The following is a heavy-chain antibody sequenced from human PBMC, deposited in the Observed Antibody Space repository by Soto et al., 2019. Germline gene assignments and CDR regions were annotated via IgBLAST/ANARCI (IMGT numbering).Heavy chain of an antibody. CDR3: AKAHYPTTVTSYFDY. V-gene: IGHV3-23*01. CDR2: ISGSGGST. J-gene: IGHJ4*02. D-gene: IGHD4-17*01. Sequence: EVQLLESGGGLVQPGGSLRLSCAASGFTFSSYAMSWVRQAPGKGLEWVSAISGSGGSTYYADSVKARFTISRDNSKNTLYLQMNSLRAEDTAVYYCAKAHYPTTVTSYFDYWGQGTLVTVSS. CDR1: GFTFSSYA.